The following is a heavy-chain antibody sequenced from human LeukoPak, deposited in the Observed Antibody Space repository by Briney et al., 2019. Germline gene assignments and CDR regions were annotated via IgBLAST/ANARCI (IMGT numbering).Heavy chain of an antibody. Sequence: ASVKVSCKASGYTFTGYYMHWVRQAPGQGLEWMGWINPNSGRTNYAQRFQGRVTMTRDTSISTAYMELSRLRSDDTALYYCARDPPKPTIGSGDYYMDVWGKGTTVTVSS. V-gene: IGHV1-2*02. J-gene: IGHJ6*03. CDR1: GYTFTGYY. CDR3: ARDPPKPTIGSGDYYMDV. D-gene: IGHD3-10*01. CDR2: INPNSGRT.